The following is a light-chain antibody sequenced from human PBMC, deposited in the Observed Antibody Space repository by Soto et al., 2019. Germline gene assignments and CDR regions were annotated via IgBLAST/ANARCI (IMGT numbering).Light chain of an antibody. J-gene: IGLJ1*01. CDR3: QSYDNSLSAYV. CDR2: ANN. Sequence: QSVLTQPPSVCGAPGQRVTVSCTGSSSNIGAGSDVHWYQQLPGTAPKLLIFANNNRPSGVPDRFSGSKSGTSASLAITGLQADDEADYYCQSYDNSLSAYVFGTGTKLTVL. CDR1: SSNIGAGSD. V-gene: IGLV1-40*01.